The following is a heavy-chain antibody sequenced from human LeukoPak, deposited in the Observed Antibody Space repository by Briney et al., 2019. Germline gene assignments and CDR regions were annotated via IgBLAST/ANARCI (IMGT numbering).Heavy chain of an antibody. D-gene: IGHD3-22*01. CDR1: GYTFTSYG. V-gene: IGHV1-18*01. Sequence: ASVKVSCKASGYTFTSYGISWVRQAPGQGLEWMGWISAYNGNTNYAQKPQGRATMTTGTSTSTAYMELRSLRSDDTAVYYCARDTYDSSGYYFDYWGQGTLVTVSS. CDR3: ARDTYDSSGYYFDY. J-gene: IGHJ4*02. CDR2: ISAYNGNT.